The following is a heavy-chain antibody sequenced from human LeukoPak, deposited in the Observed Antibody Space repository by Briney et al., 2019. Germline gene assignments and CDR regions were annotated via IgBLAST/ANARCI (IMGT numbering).Heavy chain of an antibody. Sequence: PGGSLRLSCAASGFTVSSNYMSWVRQAPGKGLEWVSVTYSGGSTYYADSVKGRFTISRDNSKNTLYLQMNSLRAEDTAVYYCARAVVGATSWFDPWGQGTLVTVSS. CDR1: GFTVSSNY. J-gene: IGHJ5*02. CDR2: TYSGGST. V-gene: IGHV3-53*01. D-gene: IGHD1-26*01. CDR3: ARAVVGATSWFDP.